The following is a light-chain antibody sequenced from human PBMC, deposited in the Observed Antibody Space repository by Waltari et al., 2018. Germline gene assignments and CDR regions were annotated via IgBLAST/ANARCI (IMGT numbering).Light chain of an antibody. J-gene: IGKJ3*01. CDR2: DAS. CDR3: QQHSNWPPS. Sequence: EIVLTQSPATLSLSPGERATLSCRASQSVSTSLAWYQQNPGQAPRLLIYDASNRATGVPARFSGGGSGTDFTLTISSLEPGDFAVYYCQQHSNWPPSFGPGTKVDIK. CDR1: QSVSTS. V-gene: IGKV3-11*01.